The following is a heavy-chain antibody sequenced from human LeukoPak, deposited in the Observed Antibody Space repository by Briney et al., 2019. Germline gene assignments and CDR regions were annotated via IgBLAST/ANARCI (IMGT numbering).Heavy chain of an antibody. Sequence: SQTLSLTCAISGDSVSNNNRAWNWIRQSPSRGLEWLGRTYYRSKWYNDYAVSLKGRITINPDTSKNKFSLQLNSVTPEDTAVYYCAKTTAGYSSGRYPGWPVDYWGQGTLVTVSS. J-gene: IGHJ4*02. D-gene: IGHD6-19*01. CDR2: TYYRSKWYN. V-gene: IGHV6-1*01. CDR1: GDSVSNNNRA. CDR3: AKTTAGYSSGRYPGWPVDY.